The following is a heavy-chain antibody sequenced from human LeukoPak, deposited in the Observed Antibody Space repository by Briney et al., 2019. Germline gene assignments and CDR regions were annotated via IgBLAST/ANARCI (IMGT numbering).Heavy chain of an antibody. D-gene: IGHD4-17*01. CDR1: GGSISSYY. CDR3: ARQVPMTTVTTGDYFDY. Sequence: SETLSLTCTVSGGSISSYYWSWIRQPPGKGLEWIGYIYYSGSTNYNPSLKSRVTISVDTSKNQFSLKLSSVTAADTAVYYCARQVPMTTVTTGDYFDYWGQGTLVTVSS. CDR2: IYYSGST. V-gene: IGHV4-59*08. J-gene: IGHJ4*02.